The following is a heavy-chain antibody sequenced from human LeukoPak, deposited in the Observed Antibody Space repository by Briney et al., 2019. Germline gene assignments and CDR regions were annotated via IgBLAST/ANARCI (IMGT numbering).Heavy chain of an antibody. CDR2: IHSDGSTT. D-gene: IGHD6-13*01. CDR1: GFTFSDYW. CDR3: ATALYGSSCLNF. V-gene: IGHV3-74*01. J-gene: IGHJ4*02. Sequence: GGSLRLSSAASGFTFSDYWMHWVRQAPGKGLVWVSGIHSDGSTTNYADSVKGRFTISRDNAKNTLYLQMNGLRAEDTAVYYCATALYGSSCLNFWGQGALVIVSS.